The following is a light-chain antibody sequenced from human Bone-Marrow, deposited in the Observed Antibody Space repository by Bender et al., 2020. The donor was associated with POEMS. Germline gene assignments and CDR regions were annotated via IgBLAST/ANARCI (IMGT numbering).Light chain of an antibody. CDR3: QSYDNSLGGWV. CDR2: STN. V-gene: IGLV1-40*01. J-gene: IGLJ3*02. Sequence: QSVLTQPPSVSGAPGQTVTISCTGSSSNIGAGSDVHWYQQLPGSAPKLLIFSTNNRRSGVPDRFSGSKSGTSASLAITGLQAEDEGDYYCQSYDNSLGGWVFGGGTKLTVL. CDR1: SSNIGAGSD.